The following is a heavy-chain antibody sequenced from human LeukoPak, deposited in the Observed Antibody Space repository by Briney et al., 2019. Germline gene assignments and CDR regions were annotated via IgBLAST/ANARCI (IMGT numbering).Heavy chain of an antibody. D-gene: IGHD5-12*01. CDR1: GFTFSSEA. CDR2: ISSDGSKK. CDR3: ARGGPGGYVSY. Sequence: GGSLRLSCAASGFTFSSEAMHWVRQAPGKGLEWVAIISSDGSKKYYADSVKGRFTISRDDPKNTLYLQMNSLRVEDTTMYYCARGGPGGYVSYWGRGTLVTVSS. V-gene: IGHV3-30-3*01. J-gene: IGHJ4*02.